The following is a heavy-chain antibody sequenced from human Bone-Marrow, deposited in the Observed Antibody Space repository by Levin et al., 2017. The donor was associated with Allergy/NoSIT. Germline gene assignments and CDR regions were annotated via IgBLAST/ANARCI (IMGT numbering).Heavy chain of an antibody. J-gene: IGHJ4*02. CDR2: MNPHRGNT. D-gene: IGHD3-22*01. Sequence: ASVKVSCRPSGYTFTNYDIDWVRQAPGQGLEWMGWMNPHRGNTGYAEKFQGRVSMTMDTSISTAYIEPSGLTSEDTAVYFCARGEVTTMLVVGTFDYWGQGTLVLVSS. V-gene: IGHV1-8*01. CDR1: GYTFTNYD. CDR3: ARGEVTTMLVVGTFDY.